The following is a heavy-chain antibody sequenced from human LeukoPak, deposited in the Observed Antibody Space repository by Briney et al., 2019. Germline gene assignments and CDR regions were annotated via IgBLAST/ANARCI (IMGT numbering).Heavy chain of an antibody. Sequence: PSGTLSLTCAVSGGSISSSSWWSWVRQPPGKGLEWIGEIYHSGSTNYNPSLKSRVTISVDKSKNQFSLKLRSVTAADTAVYYCARSARGVIINYFDYWGQGTLVTVSS. D-gene: IGHD3-10*01. V-gene: IGHV4-4*02. CDR1: GGSISSSSW. CDR2: IYHSGST. CDR3: ARSARGVIINYFDY. J-gene: IGHJ4*02.